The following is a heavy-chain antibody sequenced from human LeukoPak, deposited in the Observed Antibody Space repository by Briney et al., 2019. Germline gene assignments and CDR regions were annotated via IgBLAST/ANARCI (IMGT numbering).Heavy chain of an antibody. J-gene: IGHJ5*02. CDR1: GGSISSYH. CDR2: IYYSGST. D-gene: IGHD3-22*01. CDR3: ARQAGDSSGYSNWFDP. V-gene: IGHV4-59*08. Sequence: PSETLSLTCTVSGGSISSYHWSWIRQPPGEGLEWIGYIYYSGSTNYNPSLKSRVTISVDTSKNQFSLKLSFVTAADTAVYYCARQAGDSSGYSNWFDPWGQGTLVTVSS.